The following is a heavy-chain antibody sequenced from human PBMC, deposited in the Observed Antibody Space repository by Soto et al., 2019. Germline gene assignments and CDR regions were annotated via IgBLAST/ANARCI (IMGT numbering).Heavy chain of an antibody. J-gene: IGHJ5*02. D-gene: IGHD3-3*01. CDR1: GGTMNSYY. V-gene: IGHV4-4*07. CDR2: IYSSGST. Sequence: QVHLQESDPGLVKPSETLSLNCTVSGGTMNSYYWTWIRQPAGKGLEWIGRIYSSGSTKYNPSLQSRVTMSLDTSKNQFSLRLTSVTAADTAVYYCARGQRFSDWFDPWGQGTLVTVSS. CDR3: ARGQRFSDWFDP.